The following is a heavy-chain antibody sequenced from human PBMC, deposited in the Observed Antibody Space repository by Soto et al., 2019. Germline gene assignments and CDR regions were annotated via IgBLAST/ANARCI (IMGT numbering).Heavy chain of an antibody. CDR2: IYDNGTT. V-gene: IGHV4-59*01. Sequence: QVQLQESGPGLVKPSETLSLTCTVSGGSISYFSWHWIRQYPGNGLAWIGDIYDNGTTNYNTSLKSRVTISVDTSKTQCFRQLNSVALADTGVYSCARGVYYYERSGDPVDACDTWGQGTKVTFSP. J-gene: IGHJ3*02. CDR3: ARGVYYYERSGDPVDACDT. D-gene: IGHD3-22*01. CDR1: GGSISYFS.